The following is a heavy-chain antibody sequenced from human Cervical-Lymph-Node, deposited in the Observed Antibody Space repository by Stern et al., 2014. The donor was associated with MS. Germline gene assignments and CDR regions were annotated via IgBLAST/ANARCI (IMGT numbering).Heavy chain of an antibody. Sequence: VQLVESGAEVKKPGASVKISCKASGYTFTNYYMHWVRKAPGQGLEWMGIINPSGDSTSYAQKFEGRVTMTRDTSTSTVNMELSSLTSGDTAVYYCARLRGYNVLTGYLDYWGQGTLVTVSS. CDR1: GYTFTNYY. D-gene: IGHD3-9*01. CDR3: ARLRGYNVLTGYLDY. CDR2: INPSGDST. J-gene: IGHJ4*02. V-gene: IGHV1-46*01.